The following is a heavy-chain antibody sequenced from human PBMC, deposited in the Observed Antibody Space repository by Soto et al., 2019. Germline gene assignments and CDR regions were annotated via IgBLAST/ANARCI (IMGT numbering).Heavy chain of an antibody. J-gene: IGHJ6*02. CDR3: ARDRSLIFAVPPYGMDV. V-gene: IGHV3-48*03. CDR1: GFMFSDHE. D-gene: IGHD3-3*01. Sequence: GGSLRLSCVVSGFMFSDHEMNWVRQAPGKGPEWVAKISKGGGSTSYADSVKGRFTISRDNARDSLYLHMDRLRAEDTAVYYCARDRSLIFAVPPYGMDVWGQGTTVTVSS. CDR2: ISKGGGST.